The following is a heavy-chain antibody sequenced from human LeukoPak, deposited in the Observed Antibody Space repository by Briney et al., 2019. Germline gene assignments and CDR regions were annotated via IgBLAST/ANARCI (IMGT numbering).Heavy chain of an antibody. CDR1: GGSISSSSYY. J-gene: IGHJ4*02. V-gene: IGHV4-39*07. Sequence: SETLSLTCTVSGGSISSSSYYWGWIRQPPGKGLEWIGSIYYSGSTYYNPSLKSRVTISVDTSKNQFSLKLSSVTAADTAVYYCASEPTTMTTFDYWGQGTLVTVSS. CDR3: ASEPTTMTTFDY. CDR2: IYYSGST. D-gene: IGHD4-17*01.